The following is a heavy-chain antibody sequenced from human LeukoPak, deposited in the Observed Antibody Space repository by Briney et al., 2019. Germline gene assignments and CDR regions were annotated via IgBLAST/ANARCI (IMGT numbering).Heavy chain of an antibody. CDR3: ASSWYYDSSGYYTIGDY. J-gene: IGHJ4*02. V-gene: IGHV4-39*07. CDR1: GGSISSSSYY. CDR2: IYYSGST. Sequence: PSETLSLTCTVSGGSISSSSYYWGWIRQPPGKGLEWIGSIYYSGSTYYNPSLKSRVTISVDTSKNQFSLKLSSVTAADTAVYYCASSWYYDSSGYYTIGDYWGQGTLVTVSS. D-gene: IGHD3-22*01.